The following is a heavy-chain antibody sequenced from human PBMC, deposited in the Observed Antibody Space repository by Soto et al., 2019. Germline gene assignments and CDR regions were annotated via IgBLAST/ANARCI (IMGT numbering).Heavy chain of an antibody. CDR2: TYYSGTT. CDR1: GGSISSGSYY. J-gene: IGHJ6*03. Sequence: SETLSLTCTVSGGSISSGSYYWGWVRLPPGKGLEWVGSTYYSGTTYYNPTLKSRVTVSVDTSQNQFSLKLSSVTAADTAVYYCARTLDYGHMDVWGKGTTVTVSS. D-gene: IGHD3-16*01. V-gene: IGHV4-39*01. CDR3: ARTLDYGHMDV.